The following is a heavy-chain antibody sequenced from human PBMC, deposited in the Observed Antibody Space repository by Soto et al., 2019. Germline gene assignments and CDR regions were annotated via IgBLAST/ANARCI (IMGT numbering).Heavy chain of an antibody. V-gene: IGHV3-23*01. Sequence: EVQLLGSGGGLVQPGGSLRLSCAASGFTFSSYAMNWVRQAPGKGLEWVSTLSSSGGSTYYADSVKGRFTISRDNSKNTLYLQMNGLRAEDTAVYYCAKGRESGYVWGTPSDYWGQGTLVTVSS. CDR3: AKGRESGYVWGTPSDY. J-gene: IGHJ4*02. CDR1: GFTFSSYA. CDR2: LSSSGGST. D-gene: IGHD3-16*01.